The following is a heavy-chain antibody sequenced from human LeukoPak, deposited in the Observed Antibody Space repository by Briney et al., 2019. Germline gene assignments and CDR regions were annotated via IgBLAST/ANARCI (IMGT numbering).Heavy chain of an antibody. D-gene: IGHD6-25*01. CDR2: IYPGDSDT. V-gene: IGHV5-51*01. CDR1: GYSFTSYW. CDR3: ARRGLGYYYYYYGMDV. J-gene: IGHJ6*02. Sequence: GESLKISCKGSGYSFTSYWIGWVRQMPGKGLEWMGIIYPGDSDTRYSPSFQGQVTISADKSISTAYLQWSSLKASDTAMYYCARRGLGYYYYYYGMDVWGQGTTVTVSS.